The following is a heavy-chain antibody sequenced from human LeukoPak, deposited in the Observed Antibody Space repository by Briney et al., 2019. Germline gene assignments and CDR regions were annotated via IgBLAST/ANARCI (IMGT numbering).Heavy chain of an antibody. Sequence: GVSLTLSCAASGFTFSSYAMIWLPQSPGEGLEWVSPLCSSGSSSYLEDSVKGRFTISKDNCNNTLYLQMNSLRAEDTAVYYCAKGRLRSFPYYFDYWGQGTLVTVSS. J-gene: IGHJ4*02. D-gene: IGHD4-17*01. CDR3: AKGRLRSFPYYFDY. V-gene: IGHV3-23*05. CDR2: LCSSGSSS. CDR1: GFTFSSYA.